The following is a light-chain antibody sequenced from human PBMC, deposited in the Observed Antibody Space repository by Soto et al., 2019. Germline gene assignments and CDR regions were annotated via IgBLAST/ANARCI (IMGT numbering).Light chain of an antibody. V-gene: IGKV3-20*01. Sequence: EIVLTQSPGTLSLSPVERATLSCRASQSVSSNNLAWYQQRPGQSPRVVIYGSSTMATGIPEWFSCSGSGTDFTLTISRLEPEDFAVYYCQQYGRSPFTFGPGPKLAI. J-gene: IGKJ3*01. CDR3: QQYGRSPFT. CDR2: GSS. CDR1: QSVSSNN.